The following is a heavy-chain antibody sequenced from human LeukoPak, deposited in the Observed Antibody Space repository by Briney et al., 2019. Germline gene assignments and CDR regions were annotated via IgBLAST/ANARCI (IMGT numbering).Heavy chain of an antibody. J-gene: IGHJ3*02. V-gene: IGHV1-18*01. Sequence: GASVKVSCKASGYTFTSYGISWVRQAPGQGLEWMGWISAYNGNTNYAQKLQGRVTMTTDTSTSTAYIELRSLRSDDTAVYYCARDVPLRLCSSTSCSTTFDAFDIWGQGTMVTVSS. CDR1: GYTFTSYG. D-gene: IGHD2-2*01. CDR2: ISAYNGNT. CDR3: ARDVPLRLCSSTSCSTTFDAFDI.